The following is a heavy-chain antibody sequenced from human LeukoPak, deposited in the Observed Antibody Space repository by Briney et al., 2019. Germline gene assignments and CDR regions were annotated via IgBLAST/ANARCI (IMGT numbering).Heavy chain of an antibody. CDR1: GGSISSSSYY. CDR3: ARETVVGAYTDAFDI. J-gene: IGHJ3*02. D-gene: IGHD2-15*01. V-gene: IGHV4-39*07. Sequence: PSETLSLTCTVSGGSISSSSYYWGWIRQPRGKGLEWIGSIYYSGSTYYNPSLKSRVTISVDTSKNQFSLKLSSVTAADTAVYYCARETVVGAYTDAFDIWGQGTMVTVSS. CDR2: IYYSGST.